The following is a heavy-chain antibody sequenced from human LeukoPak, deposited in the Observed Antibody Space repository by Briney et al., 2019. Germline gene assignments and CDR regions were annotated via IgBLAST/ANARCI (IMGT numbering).Heavy chain of an antibody. CDR2: IYSGGST. CDR3: AKAPVTSCRGAYCYPFDS. Sequence: SGGSLRLSCTVSGFTVSSDSMSWVRQAPGKGLEWVSFIYSGGSTHYSDSVKGRFTISRDNSKNTLYLQMNSLRAEDAAVYFCAKAPVTSCRGAYCYPFDSWGQGTLVTVSS. CDR1: GFTVSSDS. V-gene: IGHV3-53*01. J-gene: IGHJ4*02. D-gene: IGHD2-21*01.